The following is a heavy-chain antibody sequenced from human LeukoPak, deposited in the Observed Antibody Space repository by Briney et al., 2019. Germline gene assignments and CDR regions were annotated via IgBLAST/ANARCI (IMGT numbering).Heavy chain of an antibody. D-gene: IGHD5-24*01. Sequence: GGSLRLSCVASGFIFSSYSMNWVRQAPGKGLEWVAFIRYDGSNKYYADSVKGRFTISRDNSKNTLYLQMNSLRAEDTAVYYCAKLEEGDGYNLVGAYYFDYWGQGTLVTVSS. CDR2: IRYDGSNK. J-gene: IGHJ4*02. CDR1: GFIFSSYS. CDR3: AKLEEGDGYNLVGAYYFDY. V-gene: IGHV3-30*02.